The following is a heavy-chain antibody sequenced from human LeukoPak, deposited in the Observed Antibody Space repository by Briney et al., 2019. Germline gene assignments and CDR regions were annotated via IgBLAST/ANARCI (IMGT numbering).Heavy chain of an antibody. V-gene: IGHV3-7*01. CDR1: GFIFRNYW. J-gene: IGHJ5*02. CDR3: ARGVIIRGRLDP. CDR2: IKEDRSEK. D-gene: IGHD3-16*02. Sequence: GGSLRLSCAASGFIFRNYWMSWVRQAPGKGLEWVANIKEDRSEKYYVESVKGRFTISRDNAKNSLYLQMSSLRAEDTAVYYCARGVIIRGRLDPWGQGTLVTVSS.